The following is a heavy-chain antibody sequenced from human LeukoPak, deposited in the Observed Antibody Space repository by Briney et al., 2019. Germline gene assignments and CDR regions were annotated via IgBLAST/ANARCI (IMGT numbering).Heavy chain of an antibody. CDR3: AKLAARPRTLYYYMDV. V-gene: IGHV3-43*02. D-gene: IGHD6-6*01. CDR2: ISGDGGST. Sequence: GGSLRLSCAASGFTFDDYAMHWVRQAPGKGLGWVSLISGDGGSTYYADSVKGRFTISRDNSKNSLYLQMNSLRTEDTALYYCAKLAARPRTLYYYMDVWGKGTTVTVSS. CDR1: GFTFDDYA. J-gene: IGHJ6*03.